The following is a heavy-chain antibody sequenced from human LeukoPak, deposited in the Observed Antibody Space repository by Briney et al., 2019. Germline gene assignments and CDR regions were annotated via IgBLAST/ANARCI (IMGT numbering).Heavy chain of an antibody. Sequence: GASVKVSCKASGYTFTSYGISWVRQAPGQGLESMGWISAYNGNTNYAQKLQGRVTMTTDTSTSTAYMELRSLRSDDTAVYYCARVDRSGSYYQRAPIDYWGQGTLVTVSS. J-gene: IGHJ4*02. CDR3: ARVDRSGSYYQRAPIDY. CDR2: ISAYNGNT. D-gene: IGHD1-26*01. V-gene: IGHV1-18*01. CDR1: GYTFTSYG.